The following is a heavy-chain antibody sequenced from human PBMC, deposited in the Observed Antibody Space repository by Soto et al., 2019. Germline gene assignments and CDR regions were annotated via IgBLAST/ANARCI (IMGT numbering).Heavy chain of an antibody. Sequence: GGSLRLSCAASGFTFSSYAMSWVRQAPGKGLEWVSAISGSGGSTYYADSVKGRFTISRDNSKNTLYLQMNSLKTEDTAVYYCTTDQSSSWYTLAFDIWGQGTMVTVSS. V-gene: IGHV3-23*01. CDR2: ISGSGGST. CDR1: GFTFSSYA. CDR3: TTDQSSSWYTLAFDI. D-gene: IGHD6-13*01. J-gene: IGHJ3*02.